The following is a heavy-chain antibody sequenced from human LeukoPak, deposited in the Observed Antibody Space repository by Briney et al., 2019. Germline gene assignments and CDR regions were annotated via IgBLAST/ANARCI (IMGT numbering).Heavy chain of an antibody. CDR1: GGTFSSYA. CDR2: IIPIFGTA. V-gene: IGHV1-69*06. CDR3: ARVYYDTSGYTNFDY. J-gene: IGHJ4*02. D-gene: IGHD3-22*01. Sequence: SVKVSCKASGGTFSSYAISWVRQAPGQGLEWMGGIIPIFGTANYAQKFQGRVTITADKSASTAYMELSSLRSDDTAVYYCARVYYDTSGYTNFDYWGQGTLVTVSS.